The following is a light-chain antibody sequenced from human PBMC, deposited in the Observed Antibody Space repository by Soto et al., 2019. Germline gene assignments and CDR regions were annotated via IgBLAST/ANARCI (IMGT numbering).Light chain of an antibody. CDR3: ISYAIINTYV. J-gene: IGLJ1*01. CDR1: SSDVGGYDY. V-gene: IGLV2-14*01. CDR2: DVT. Sequence: QSALTQPASVSGSPGQSITISCTGTSSDVGGYDYVSWYQQHPGKAPKLMIYDVTNRPSGVSNRFSGSKSGNTASLTISGLQAEDEADYYCISYAIINTYVFGTGTKLTVL.